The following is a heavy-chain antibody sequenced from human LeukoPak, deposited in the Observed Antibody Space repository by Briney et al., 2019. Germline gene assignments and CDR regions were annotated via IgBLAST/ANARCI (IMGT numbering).Heavy chain of an antibody. Sequence: GGSLRLSCAASGFTVSSNYMSWVRQAPGKGLEWVSVIYSGGSTYYADSVKGRFTISRDNSKNTLYLQMNSLRAEDTAVYYCARAPARGGYYDDYYYYYMDVWGKGTTVTVSS. CDR2: IYSGGST. CDR3: ARAPARGGYYDDYYYYYMDV. J-gene: IGHJ6*03. V-gene: IGHV3-53*01. D-gene: IGHD3-22*01. CDR1: GFTVSSNY.